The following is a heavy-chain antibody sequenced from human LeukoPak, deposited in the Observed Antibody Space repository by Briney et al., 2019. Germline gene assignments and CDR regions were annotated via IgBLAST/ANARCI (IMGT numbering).Heavy chain of an antibody. CDR1: GYTFTSYG. CDR3: ARTGPYYYDSSGRLDY. CDR2: ISAYNGNT. J-gene: IGHJ4*02. V-gene: IGHV1-18*01. Sequence: GASVKVSCKASGYTFTSYGISWVRQAPGQGLEGMGWISAYNGNTNYAQKLQGRVTMTTDTSTSTAYMELRSLRSDDTAVYYCARTGPYYYDSSGRLDYWGQGTLVTVSS. D-gene: IGHD3-22*01.